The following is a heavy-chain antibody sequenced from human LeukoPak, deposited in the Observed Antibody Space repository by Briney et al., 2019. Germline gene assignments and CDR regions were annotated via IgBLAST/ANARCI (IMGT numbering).Heavy chain of an antibody. CDR2: ISSSGSTT. CDR3: AKQLGYCSDGSCYFPY. D-gene: IGHD2-15*01. CDR1: GFTFSRNS. V-gene: IGHV3-48*01. J-gene: IGHJ4*02. Sequence: GGSLRLSCAASGFTFSRNSMNWVRQAPGKGLEWVSYISSSGSTTYYADSVQGRFTISRDNSKSTLCLQMNSLRAEDTAVYYCAKQLGYCSDGSCYFPYWGQGTLVTVSS.